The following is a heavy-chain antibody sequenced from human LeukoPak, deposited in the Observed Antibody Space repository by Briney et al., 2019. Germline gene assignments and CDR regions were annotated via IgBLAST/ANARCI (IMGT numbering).Heavy chain of an antibody. Sequence: GRSLRLSCAASGFTFSSYGMHWVRQAPGKGLEWVAVISYDGSNKYYADSVKGRFTISRDNSKNTLYLQMNSLRAEDTAVYYCAKQAYGSGSYSHMDVWGQGTTVTVSS. CDR1: GFTFSSYG. CDR2: ISYDGSNK. V-gene: IGHV3-30*18. CDR3: AKQAYGSGSYSHMDV. D-gene: IGHD3-10*01. J-gene: IGHJ6*02.